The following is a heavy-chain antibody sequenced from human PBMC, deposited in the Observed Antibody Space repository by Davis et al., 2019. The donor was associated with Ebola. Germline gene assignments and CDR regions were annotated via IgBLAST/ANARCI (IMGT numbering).Heavy chain of an antibody. V-gene: IGHV4-34*01. J-gene: IGHJ5*02. D-gene: IGHD4-17*01. CDR3: ARTTKTNIEDSGLGYNSFDA. CDR2: ISHHSGYT. Sequence: MPSETLSLTCNVSGGSLSGHYWSWIRQPPGKGLEWIGEISHHSGYTNYNPSLRSRAAISVDSSKNQFSLKVNSVTAADTATYYCARTTKTNIEDSGLGYNSFDAWGQGVLVSVSS. CDR1: GGSLSGHY.